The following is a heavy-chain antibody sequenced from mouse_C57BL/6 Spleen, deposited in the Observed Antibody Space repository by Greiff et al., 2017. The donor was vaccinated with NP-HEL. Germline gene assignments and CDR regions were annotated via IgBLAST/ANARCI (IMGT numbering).Heavy chain of an antibody. CDR2: IYPGDGDT. Sequence: VQLQESGPELVKPGASVKISCKASGYAFSSSWMNWVKQRPGKGLEWIGRIYPGDGDTNYNGKFKGKATLTADKSSSTAYMQLSSLTSEDSAVYFCARDGYGSSLDYWGQGTTLTVSS. CDR1: GYAFSSSW. CDR3: ARDGYGSSLDY. J-gene: IGHJ2*01. D-gene: IGHD1-1*01. V-gene: IGHV1-82*01.